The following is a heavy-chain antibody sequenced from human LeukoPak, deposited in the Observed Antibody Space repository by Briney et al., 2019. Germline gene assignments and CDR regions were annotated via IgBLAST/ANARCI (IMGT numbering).Heavy chain of an antibody. CDR1: GYTFTSYG. Sequence: ASVKVPCKASGYTFTSYGISWVRQAPGQGLEWMGWISAYNGNTNYAQKLQGRVTMTTDTSTSTAYMELRSLRSDDTAVYYCARESDYPYYYYGMDVWGQGTTVTVSS. J-gene: IGHJ6*02. D-gene: IGHD4-17*01. CDR2: ISAYNGNT. CDR3: ARESDYPYYYYGMDV. V-gene: IGHV1-18*01.